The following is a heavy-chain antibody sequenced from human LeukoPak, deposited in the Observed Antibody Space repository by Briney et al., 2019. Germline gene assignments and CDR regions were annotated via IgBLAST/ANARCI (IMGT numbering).Heavy chain of an antibody. CDR1: GFSFSSYS. Sequence: GGSLRLSCAASGFSFSSYSMNWVRQAPGKGLEWVSSMTSSSSYIYYADSVKGRFTISRDNAKNSLYLQIVSLRPEDTAVYYCSRARVVTVAETADYTAGYYYYMDVWGKGTTVTVSS. V-gene: IGHV3-21*01. J-gene: IGHJ6*03. D-gene: IGHD2-21*02. CDR3: SRARVVTVAETADYTAGYYYYMDV. CDR2: MTSSSSYI.